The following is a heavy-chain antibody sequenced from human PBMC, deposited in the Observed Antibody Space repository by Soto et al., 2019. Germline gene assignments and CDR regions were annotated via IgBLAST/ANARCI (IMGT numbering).Heavy chain of an antibody. J-gene: IGHJ4*02. CDR2: ISGSGGRT. D-gene: IGHD3-3*01. V-gene: IGHV3-23*01. CDR1: GFTFSSYA. Sequence: EVQLLESGGGLVQPGGSLRLSCAASGFTFSSYAMSWVRQAPGKGLEWVSAISGSGGRTYYADSVKGRFTISRDNSKNTLYLPMNSLRAEDTAVYYCAKEGDFWSGSNSFDYWGQGTLVTVSS. CDR3: AKEGDFWSGSNSFDY.